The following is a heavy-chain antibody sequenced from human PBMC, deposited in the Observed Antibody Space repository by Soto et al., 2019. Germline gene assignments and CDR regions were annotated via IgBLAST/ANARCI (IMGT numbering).Heavy chain of an antibody. CDR2: IYYSGST. J-gene: IGHJ6*03. V-gene: IGHV4-39*01. D-gene: IGHD3-3*01. CDR3: ARVYVLRFLEWLYYMDV. Sequence: SETLSLTCTVSGGSISSSSYYWGWIRQPPGKGLEWIGSIYYSGSTYYNPSLKSRVPISVDTSKNQFSLKLSSVTAADTAVYYCARVYVLRFLEWLYYMDVWGKGTTVTVSS. CDR1: GGSISSSSYY.